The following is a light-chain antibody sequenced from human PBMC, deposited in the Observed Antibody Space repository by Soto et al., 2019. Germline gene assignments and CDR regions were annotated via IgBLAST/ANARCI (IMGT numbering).Light chain of an antibody. J-gene: IGKJ4*01. CDR2: DAS. CDR1: QSISSW. CDR3: QQYNSFLLT. Sequence: DIQMTQSPSTLSASVGDRVTITCRASQSISSWLAWYQQKPGKAPKLLIYDASSLDSGVPSRFSGSGSGTELTLTISSLQPDDFATYYCQQYNSFLLTFGGGTKVEIK. V-gene: IGKV1-5*01.